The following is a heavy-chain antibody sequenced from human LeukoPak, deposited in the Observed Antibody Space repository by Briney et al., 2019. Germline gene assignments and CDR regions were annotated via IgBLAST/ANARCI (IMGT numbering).Heavy chain of an antibody. CDR2: IIWSGASI. D-gene: IGHD1-26*01. V-gene: IGHV3-9*03. CDR1: GFSFDKFA. CDR3: AKAVGVASLIVDALHI. Sequence: GMSLRLSCAASGFSFDKFAMHWVRQVPGKGLEWVSGIIWSGASILYADSVKGRFTISRDNAKNSLYLQMNNLGPEDMALYYCAKAVGVASLIVDALHIWGQGTMVSVSS. J-gene: IGHJ3*02.